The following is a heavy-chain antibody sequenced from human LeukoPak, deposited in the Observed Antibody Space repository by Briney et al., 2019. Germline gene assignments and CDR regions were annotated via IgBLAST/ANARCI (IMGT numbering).Heavy chain of an antibody. D-gene: IGHD3-3*01. J-gene: IGHJ6*04. CDR2: IRYDGSNK. Sequence: PGGSLRLSCAASGFTFSSYGMHWVRQAPGKGLEWVAFIRYDGSNKYYADSVKGRFTISRDNSKNTLYLQMNSLRAEDTAVYYCAKDLGYDFWSGYYDVWGKGTTVTVSS. V-gene: IGHV3-30*02. CDR3: AKDLGYDFWSGYYDV. CDR1: GFTFSSYG.